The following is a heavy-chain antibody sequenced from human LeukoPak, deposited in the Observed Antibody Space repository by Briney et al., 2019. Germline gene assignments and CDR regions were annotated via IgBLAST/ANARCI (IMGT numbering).Heavy chain of an antibody. CDR1: GFTFSSFA. CDR3: VKDPSGNYFYFDY. V-gene: IGHV3-64D*09. Sequence: GGSLRLSCSAPGFTFSSFAMFWVRQAPGKGLEYVSGISSDGGRTNYADSVKARFTISRDNSKVALYLQMTSLRPEDTAIYYCVKDPSGNYFYFDYWGQGTLVTVSS. J-gene: IGHJ4*02. CDR2: ISSDGGRT. D-gene: IGHD1-26*01.